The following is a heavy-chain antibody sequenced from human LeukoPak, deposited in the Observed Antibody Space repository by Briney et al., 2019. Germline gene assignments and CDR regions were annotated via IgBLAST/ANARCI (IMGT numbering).Heavy chain of an antibody. V-gene: IGHV1-2*02. CDR2: INPNSGGT. CDR1: GYTFTGYY. D-gene: IGHD6-19*01. J-gene: IGHJ5*02. CDR3: AREVAGTRGWFDP. Sequence: ASVKVSCKASGYTFTGYYMHWVRQAPGQGLEWMGWINPNSGGTNYAQKFQGRVTMTRDTSISTAYMELSGLRSDDTAVYYCAREVAGTRGWFDPWGQGTLVTVSS.